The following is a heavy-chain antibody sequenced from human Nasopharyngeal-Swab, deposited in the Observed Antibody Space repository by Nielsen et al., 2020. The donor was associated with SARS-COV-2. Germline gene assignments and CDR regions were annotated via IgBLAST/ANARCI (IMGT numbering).Heavy chain of an antibody. Sequence: GESLKIPCAASGFTFSSYEMNWVRQAPGKGLVWVSRINPDGSSTDYAGSVKGRFTISRDNAKNTLYLQMSSLRAEETAVYYCARSRSAMDVWGQGTTVTVSS. CDR1: GFTFSSYE. V-gene: IGHV3-74*01. CDR2: INPDGSST. CDR3: ARSRSAMDV. J-gene: IGHJ6*02.